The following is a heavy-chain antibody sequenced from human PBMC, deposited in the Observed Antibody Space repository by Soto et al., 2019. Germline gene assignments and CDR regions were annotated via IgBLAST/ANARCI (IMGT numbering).Heavy chain of an antibody. Sequence: QVQLQESGPGLVKPSETLSLTCTVSGGSISRYYWSWIRQPPGKGLEWIGYMYNTGSTVYNPSFKSRVTISVDTSNNPFSLKLNSVTAADTAVYYCARDLWGYCGTDCYPLDVRGQGTTVTVSS. J-gene: IGHJ6*02. D-gene: IGHD2-21*02. CDR2: MYNTGST. V-gene: IGHV4-59*01. CDR1: GGSISRYY. CDR3: ARDLWGYCGTDCYPLDV.